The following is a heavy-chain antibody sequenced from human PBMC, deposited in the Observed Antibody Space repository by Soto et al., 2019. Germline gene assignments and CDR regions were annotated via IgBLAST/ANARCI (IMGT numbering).Heavy chain of an antibody. CDR2: TSYDGSTT. V-gene: IGHV3-30*18. D-gene: IGHD1-1*01. Sequence: PVGSLRLSCAASGFTFNNYGMHWVRQAPGKGLEWVAITSYDGSTTYYADSVKGRFTISRDNSKNTLYLQMNSLRVEDTAVYYCAKGGLLTIMYYFDYWGQGTPVTVSS. CDR1: GFTFNNYG. CDR3: AKGGLLTIMYYFDY. J-gene: IGHJ4*02.